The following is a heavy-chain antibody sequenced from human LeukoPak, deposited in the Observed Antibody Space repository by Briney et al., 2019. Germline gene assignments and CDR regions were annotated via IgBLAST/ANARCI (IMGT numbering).Heavy chain of an antibody. Sequence: GGSLRLSCAASGFTFRRYGMSWVRQAPEKGLEWVSAISGSGGSTYYADSVKGQFTISRDNSKNTLYLQMNSLRAEDTAVYYCAKARGSGWSHWHFDLWGRGTLVTVSS. J-gene: IGHJ2*01. CDR3: AKARGSGWSHWHFDL. CDR2: ISGSGGST. D-gene: IGHD6-19*01. CDR1: GFTFRRYG. V-gene: IGHV3-23*01.